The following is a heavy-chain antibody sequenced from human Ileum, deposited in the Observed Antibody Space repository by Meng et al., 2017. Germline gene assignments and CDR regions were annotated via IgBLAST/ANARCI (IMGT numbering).Heavy chain of an antibody. Sequence: QLQLQESGPGLAEPSGTLSLTCTGSGGSISSSFYWSWVRQSPGKGLEWIGQIYLAGSPNYNPSLESRVTISVDKSKNQFSLRLTSVTAADTAIFYCVRHGGKYFDSWGQGTLVTVSS. V-gene: IGHV4-4*02. CDR3: VRHGGKYFDS. D-gene: IGHD2-15*01. J-gene: IGHJ4*02. CDR2: IYLAGSP. CDR1: GGSISSSFY.